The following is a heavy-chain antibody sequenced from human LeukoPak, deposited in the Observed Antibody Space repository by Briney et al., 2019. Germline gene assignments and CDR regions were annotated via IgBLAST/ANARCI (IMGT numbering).Heavy chain of an antibody. CDR2: IYHSGST. J-gene: IGHJ4*02. D-gene: IGHD3-22*01. CDR1: GGSISSGGYY. Sequence: SETLSLTCTVSGGSISSGGYYWSWIRQPPGKGLEWIGYIYHSGSTYYNPSLKSRVTISVDTSKNQFSLKLSSVTAAVTAVYYCARTATNPQPYYYDSSGYYFVYWGQGTLVTVSS. CDR3: ARTATNPQPYYYDSSGYYFVY. V-gene: IGHV4-30-2*01.